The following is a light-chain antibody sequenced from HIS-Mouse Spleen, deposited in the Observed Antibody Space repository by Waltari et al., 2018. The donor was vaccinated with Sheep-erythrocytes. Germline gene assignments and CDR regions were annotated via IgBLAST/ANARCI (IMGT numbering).Light chain of an antibody. J-gene: IGKJ5*01. V-gene: IGKV1-12*01. CDR3: QQANSFPIT. CDR2: AAS. Sequence: DIQMTNYPSSVSASVGDRVTITCRASQGMSSWLAWYQQKPGKAPKLLIYAASSFQSGVPSRFSGSGSGTDFALTISSLQPEDFATYYCQQANSFPITFGQGTRLAIK. CDR1: QGMSSW.